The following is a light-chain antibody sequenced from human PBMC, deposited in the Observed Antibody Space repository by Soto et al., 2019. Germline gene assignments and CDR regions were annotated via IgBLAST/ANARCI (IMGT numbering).Light chain of an antibody. V-gene: IGKV1-12*01. J-gene: IGKJ5*01. Sequence: DIQMTQSPSLMSASVGDRVTVTCRASQGINRWLAWYQQKPGKAPKLLIYTTSTLASGVPSRFSGSGSGTDFTLTISSLQPEDFATYYCQQANTFPITFGQGTRLEIK. CDR3: QQANTFPIT. CDR2: TTS. CDR1: QGINRW.